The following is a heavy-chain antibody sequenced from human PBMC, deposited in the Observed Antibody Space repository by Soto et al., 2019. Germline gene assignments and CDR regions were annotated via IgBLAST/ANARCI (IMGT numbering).Heavy chain of an antibody. Sequence: GGSLRLSCAASGFTFSSYSMNWVRQAPGKGLEWVSSISSSSSYIYYADSVNGRFTISRDNAKNSLYLQMNSLRAEDTAVYYCARAGGGGQLVRGAFDIWGQGTMVTVSS. J-gene: IGHJ3*02. CDR2: ISSSSSYI. V-gene: IGHV3-21*01. CDR1: GFTFSSYS. D-gene: IGHD6-6*01. CDR3: ARAGGGGQLVRGAFDI.